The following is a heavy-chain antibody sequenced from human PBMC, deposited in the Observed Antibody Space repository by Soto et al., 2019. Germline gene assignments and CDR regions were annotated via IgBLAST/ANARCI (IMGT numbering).Heavy chain of an antibody. CDR2: ISGRGGNT. V-gene: IGHV3-23*01. CDR3: AKAGCSGGTCYLYYFDY. Sequence: GGSLGLSCAASGFSLCNSAMSWVRQAPGKGLEWVSTISGRGGNTYYADSVKGRFTISRDNSRNTLYLQMDSLRVEDSAVYSCAKAGCSGGTCYLYYFDYWGQGALVTVSS. J-gene: IGHJ4*02. CDR1: GFSLCNSA. D-gene: IGHD2-15*01.